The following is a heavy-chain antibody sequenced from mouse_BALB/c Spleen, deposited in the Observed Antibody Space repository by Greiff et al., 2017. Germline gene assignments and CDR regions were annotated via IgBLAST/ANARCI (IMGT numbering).Heavy chain of an antibody. J-gene: IGHJ3*01. V-gene: IGHV2-6-5*01. CDR1: GFSLTDYG. D-gene: IGHD1-1*01. Sequence: VKVVESGPGLVAPSQSLSITCTVSGFSLTDYGVSWIRQPPGKGLEWLGVIWGGGSTYYNSALKSRLSISKDNSKSQVFLKMNSLQTDDTAMYYCAKHRAVGAPGFAYWGLGTLVTVSA. CDR2: IWGGGST. CDR3: AKHRAVGAPGFAY.